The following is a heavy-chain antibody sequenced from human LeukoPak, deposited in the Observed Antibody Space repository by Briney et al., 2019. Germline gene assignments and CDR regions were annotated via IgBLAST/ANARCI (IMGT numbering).Heavy chain of an antibody. D-gene: IGHD1-26*01. CDR1: GFXFSSYA. CDR3: ARDLRGAADY. J-gene: IGHJ4*02. V-gene: IGHV3-64*02. Sequence: GGSLRLSCAASGFXFSSYAMHWVRQAPGKRLEYLSSITSDGGTTYYADSVKGRFTISRDNSKNTLYLQMGSLRAGDMALYYCARDLRGAADYWGQGTLVTVSS. CDR2: ITSDGGTT.